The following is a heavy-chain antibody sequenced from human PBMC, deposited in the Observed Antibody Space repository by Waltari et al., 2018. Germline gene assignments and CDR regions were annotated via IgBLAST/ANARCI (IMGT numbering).Heavy chain of an antibody. V-gene: IGHV4-59*01. CDR1: GGSISSYY. D-gene: IGHD3-3*01. Sequence: QVQLQESGPGLVKPSETLSLTCTVSGGSISSYYWSWIRQPPGKGLEWIGYIYYSGSTNYNPSLKSRVTISVDTSKNQFSLKLSSVTAADTAVYYCARAQEGDFWSGYPYYYYGMDVWGQGTTVTVSS. J-gene: IGHJ6*02. CDR3: ARAQEGDFWSGYPYYYYGMDV. CDR2: IYYSGST.